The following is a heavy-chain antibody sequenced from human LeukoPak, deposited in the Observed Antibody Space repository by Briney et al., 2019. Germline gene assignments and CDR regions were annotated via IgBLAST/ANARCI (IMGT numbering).Heavy chain of an antibody. J-gene: IGHJ3*02. Sequence: SETLSLTCTVSGGSISSYYWSWIRQPPGKGLEWIGYIYYSGSTNYNPSLKSRVTISVDTSKNQFSLKLSSVTAADTAVYYCARDLRGCSSGPYGDAFDIWGQGTMVTVSS. D-gene: IGHD6-19*01. CDR1: GGSISSYY. CDR2: IYYSGST. V-gene: IGHV4-59*01. CDR3: ARDLRGCSSGPYGDAFDI.